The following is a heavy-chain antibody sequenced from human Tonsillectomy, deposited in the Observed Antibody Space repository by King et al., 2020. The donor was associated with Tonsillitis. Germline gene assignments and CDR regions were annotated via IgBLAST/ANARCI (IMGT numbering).Heavy chain of an antibody. CDR1: SMLA. D-gene: IGHD3-10*01. V-gene: IGHV3-64D*06. CDR2: ISSNGGST. CDR3: VKGGYGSGSYYNSFDY. Sequence: SMLAIKRVRQAPGKGLEYVSAISSNGGSTYYADSVKGRFTISRDNSKNTLYLQMSSLRAEDTAVYYCVKGGYGSGSYYNSFDYWGQGTLVTVSS. J-gene: IGHJ4*02.